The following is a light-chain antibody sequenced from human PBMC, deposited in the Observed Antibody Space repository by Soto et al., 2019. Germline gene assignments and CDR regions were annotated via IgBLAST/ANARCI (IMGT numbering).Light chain of an antibody. V-gene: IGKV1-39*01. CDR1: QSINNY. Sequence: DIQMTQSPSSLSASLGDRVTITCRASQSINNYLNWYQQEEGNAPKLLIYAATSLQSGVPSRFSGSGSGTEFTLTISSLQPGDFATYHCQQSYNSPYTFGLGTKLEIK. CDR2: AAT. CDR3: QQSYNSPYT. J-gene: IGKJ2*01.